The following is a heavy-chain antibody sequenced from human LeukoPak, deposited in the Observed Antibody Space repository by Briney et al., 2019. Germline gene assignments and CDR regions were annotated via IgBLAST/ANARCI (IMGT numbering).Heavy chain of an antibody. CDR1: GDSLSSYY. D-gene: IGHD3-10*01. CDR3: ARLISGVGYFDY. V-gene: IGHV4-59*08. J-gene: IGHJ4*02. Sequence: SETLSLTCTVSGDSLSSYYWSWIRQPPGKGLEWIGYIYYSGSTNYNPSLKSRVTISVDTSKSQFSLRLSSVTAADTAVYYCARLISGVGYFDYWGQGTLVTVSS. CDR2: IYYSGST.